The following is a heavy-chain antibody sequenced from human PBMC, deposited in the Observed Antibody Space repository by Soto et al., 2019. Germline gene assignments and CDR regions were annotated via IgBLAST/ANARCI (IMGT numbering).Heavy chain of an antibody. CDR2: IIPIFGTA. Sequence: GASVKVSCKASVGTFSSYAIIWVRQAPGQGLEWMGGIIPIFGTANYAQKFQGRVTITADESTSTAYMELSSLRSEDTAVYYCARIGRQQLVPSYDYYGMDVWGQGTTVTVSS. CDR3: ARIGRQQLVPSYDYYGMDV. V-gene: IGHV1-69*13. J-gene: IGHJ6*02. D-gene: IGHD6-13*01. CDR1: VGTFSSYA.